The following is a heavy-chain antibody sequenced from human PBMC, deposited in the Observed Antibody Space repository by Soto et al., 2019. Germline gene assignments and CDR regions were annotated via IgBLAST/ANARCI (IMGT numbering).Heavy chain of an antibody. CDR3: ASWAGDGYNYHGMDV. D-gene: IGHD3-16*01. V-gene: IGHV3-48*03. Sequence: VGSLRLSCAASGFTFSSYEMNWVRQAPGKGLEWVSYISSSGSTIYYADSVKGRFTISRDNAKNSLYLQMNSLRAEDTAVYYCASWAGDGYNYHGMDVWGQGTTVTVSS. CDR1: GFTFSSYE. J-gene: IGHJ6*02. CDR2: ISSSGSTI.